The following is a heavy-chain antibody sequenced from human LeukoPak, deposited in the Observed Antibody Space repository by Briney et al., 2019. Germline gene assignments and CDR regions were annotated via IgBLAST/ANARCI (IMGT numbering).Heavy chain of an antibody. CDR3: ARGIVPAAKYYFDY. Sequence: PSETLSLTCIVSGGSVSSGTHYWSWIRQPPGKGLEWIGYIYYSGSTNYNPSLKSRVTISIDTSKNQFSLKLSSVTAADTALYYCARGIVPAAKYYFDYWGQGTLVTVSS. CDR2: IYYSGST. V-gene: IGHV4-61*01. J-gene: IGHJ4*02. D-gene: IGHD2-2*01. CDR1: GGSVSSGTHY.